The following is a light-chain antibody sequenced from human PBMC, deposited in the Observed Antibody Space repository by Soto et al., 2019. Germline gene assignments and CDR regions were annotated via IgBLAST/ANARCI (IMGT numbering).Light chain of an antibody. Sequence: DIQITQSPSSVSASIGDTVRISCRASQDINVYLNWYQQKPGEVPKLLIYSASTLHSGVPSRFTGSGYETDFNLTIRSLQTEDFATYYCQHGYVAPYSFGQGTKVDIK. J-gene: IGKJ2*03. V-gene: IGKV1-39*01. CDR3: QHGYVAPYS. CDR2: SAS. CDR1: QDINVY.